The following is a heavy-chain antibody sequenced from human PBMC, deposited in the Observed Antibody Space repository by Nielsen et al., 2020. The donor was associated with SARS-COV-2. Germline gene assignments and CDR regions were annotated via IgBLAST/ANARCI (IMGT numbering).Heavy chain of an antibody. CDR1: GFTFDDYG. Sequence: GESLKISCAASGFTFDDYGMSWVRQAPGKGLEWVAVISYDGSNKYYADSVKGRFTISRDNSKNTLYLQMNSLRAEDTAVYYCARWGPYYYDSSGYFGDYWGQGTLVTVSS. D-gene: IGHD3-22*01. J-gene: IGHJ4*02. CDR2: ISYDGSNK. CDR3: ARWGPYYYDSSGYFGDY. V-gene: IGHV3-30*03.